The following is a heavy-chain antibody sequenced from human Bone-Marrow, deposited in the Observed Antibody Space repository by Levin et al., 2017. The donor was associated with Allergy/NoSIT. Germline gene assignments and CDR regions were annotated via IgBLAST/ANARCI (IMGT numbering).Heavy chain of an antibody. CDR1: GFTFSSYG. V-gene: IGHV3-30*18. CDR3: AKPARYGSGSYYNPFFDY. Sequence: LSLTCAASGFTFSSYGMHWVRQAPGKGLEWVAVISYDGSNKYYADSVKGRFTISRDNSKNTLYLQMNSLRAEDTAVYYCAKPARYGSGSYYNPFFDYWGQGTLVTVSS. D-gene: IGHD3-10*01. J-gene: IGHJ4*02. CDR2: ISYDGSNK.